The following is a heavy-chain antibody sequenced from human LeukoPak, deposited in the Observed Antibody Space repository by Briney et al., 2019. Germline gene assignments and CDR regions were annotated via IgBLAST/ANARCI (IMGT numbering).Heavy chain of an antibody. D-gene: IGHD5-12*01. CDR1: GFISSQYG. CDR3: ARDAGNSGYGCDL. CDR2: IRSTSET. Sequence: GGSLRRSCAGSGFISSQYGFNWVRQAPGKGLEWVSHIRSTSETFYADSVKGRFTISRDHARNSLYLQMNNLRGEDTAIYYCARDAGNSGYGCDLWGQGTLVTVSS. J-gene: IGHJ5*02. V-gene: IGHV3-48*01.